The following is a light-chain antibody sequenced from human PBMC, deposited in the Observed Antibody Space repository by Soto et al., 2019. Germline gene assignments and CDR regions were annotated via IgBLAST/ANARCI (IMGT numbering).Light chain of an antibody. CDR1: SSDIGAYNY. CDR2: EVS. CDR3: TSYTTISTLA. Sequence: QSALTQPASVSGSPGQSITISCTGTSSDIGAYNYVSWYQQHPGKAPKLMIYEVSNRPLGVSNRFSGSKSGNTASLTISGLQAEDEADYYCTSYTTISTLAFAAGTQLTVL. V-gene: IGLV2-14*01. J-gene: IGLJ2*01.